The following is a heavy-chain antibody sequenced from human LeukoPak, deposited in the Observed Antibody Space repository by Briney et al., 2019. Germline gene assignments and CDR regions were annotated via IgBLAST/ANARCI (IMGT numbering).Heavy chain of an antibody. Sequence: GGSLRLSCAASGFTFNNFALSWVRQAPGKGLEWVSTIIGSAGSTFHSPSVKGRFTISRDNSKRTLSLHMTSLRADDTAVYFCAKHPGPYGGNPFNSWGLGTLVTVS. J-gene: IGHJ5*02. CDR1: GFTFNNFA. D-gene: IGHD4-23*01. CDR3: AKHPGPYGGNPFNS. V-gene: IGHV3-23*01. CDR2: IIGSAGST.